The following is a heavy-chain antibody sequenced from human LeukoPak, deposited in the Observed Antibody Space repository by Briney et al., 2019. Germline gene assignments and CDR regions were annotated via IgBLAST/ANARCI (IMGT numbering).Heavy chain of an antibody. CDR3: AVGSDCSS. D-gene: IGHD2-21*02. CDR2: IKANGATT. V-gene: IGHV3-23*01. Sequence: GGSLRLSCAASGFTFTTYAMSWVRQAPGKGLEWVSSIKANGATTYYANSVRGRFTISRDNSKNTLYLHLSSLRAEDTAIYFCAVGSDCSSWGQGTLVAVSS. CDR1: GFTFTTYA. J-gene: IGHJ5*02.